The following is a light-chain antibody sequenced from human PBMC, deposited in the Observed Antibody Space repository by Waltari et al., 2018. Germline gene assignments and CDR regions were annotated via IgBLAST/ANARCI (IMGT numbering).Light chain of an antibody. V-gene: IGKV3-20*01. CDR1: QSVSRS. J-gene: IGKJ1*01. CDR3: QHYVRLPAT. CDR2: GAS. Sequence: SGRASQSVSRSLAWYQQTPGQAPRLLIYGASSRATGIPDRFSGGGSGTDFSLTISRLEPEDFAVYYCQHYVRLPATFGQGTKVEIK.